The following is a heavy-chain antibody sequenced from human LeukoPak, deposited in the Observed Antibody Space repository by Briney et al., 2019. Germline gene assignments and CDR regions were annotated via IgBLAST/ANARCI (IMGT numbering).Heavy chain of an antibody. CDR3: ARDLVYCSGGSCYQRAFDY. Sequence: PGGSLRLSCAASGFPFSSYSMNWVRQAPGKGLEWVSSISSSSSYIFYADSVKGRFTISRDNAKNSLYLQMNSLRAEDSAVYYCARDLVYCSGGSCYQRAFDYWGQGTLVTVSS. CDR1: GFPFSSYS. D-gene: IGHD2-15*01. CDR2: ISSSSSYI. J-gene: IGHJ4*02. V-gene: IGHV3-21*01.